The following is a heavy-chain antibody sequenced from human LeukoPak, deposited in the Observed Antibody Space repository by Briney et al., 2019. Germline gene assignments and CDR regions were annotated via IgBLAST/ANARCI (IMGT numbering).Heavy chain of an antibody. J-gene: IGHJ4*02. V-gene: IGHV3-15*01. CDR3: TESYDSSGFDH. Sequence: PGGSLRLSCAASGFTFSNAWMSWVRQAPGKGLEWVGRIKSKTDGGTTDYAAPVKGRFTISRDDSKNTLYLQMNSLKTEDTAVYYCTESYDSSGFDHWGQGTLVTVSS. CDR1: GFTFSNAW. CDR2: IKSKTDGGTT. D-gene: IGHD3-22*01.